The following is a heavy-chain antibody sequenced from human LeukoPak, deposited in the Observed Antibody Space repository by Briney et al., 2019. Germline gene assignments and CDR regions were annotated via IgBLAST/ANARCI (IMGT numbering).Heavy chain of an antibody. CDR3: AKDQAYYGDYVLDY. D-gene: IGHD4-17*01. Sequence: SETLSLTCTVSGGSISSGSYYWSWIRQPAGKGLEWIGRIYTSGSTNYNPSLKSRVTISVDTSKNQFSLKLSSVTAADTAVYYCAKDQAYYGDYVLDYWGQGTLVTVSS. CDR2: IYTSGST. V-gene: IGHV4-61*02. J-gene: IGHJ4*02. CDR1: GGSISSGSYY.